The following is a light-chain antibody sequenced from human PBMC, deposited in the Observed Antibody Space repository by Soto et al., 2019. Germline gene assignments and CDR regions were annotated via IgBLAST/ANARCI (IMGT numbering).Light chain of an antibody. J-gene: IGKJ4*01. CDR2: GAS. V-gene: IGKV3-20*01. CDR1: QSVSASY. CDR3: HQYGSSPLT. Sequence: EIVLTQSPGTLSLSPGERATLSCRASQSVSASYLAWYQQKPGQAPGLLIYGASSRATGIPDRFSGSGSGTDFTLTISRLEPEDFAVYYCHQYGSSPLTFGGGTKVEIK.